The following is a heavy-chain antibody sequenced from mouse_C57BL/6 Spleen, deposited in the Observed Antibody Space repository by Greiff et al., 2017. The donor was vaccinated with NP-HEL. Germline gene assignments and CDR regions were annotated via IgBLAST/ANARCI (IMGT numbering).Heavy chain of an antibody. CDR2: INPNNGGT. D-gene: IGHD2-1*01. V-gene: IGHV1-18*01. CDR1: GYTFTDYN. Sequence: VQLKQSGPELVKPGASVKIPCKASGYTFTDYNMDWVKQSHGKSLEWIGDINPNNGGTIYNQKFKGKATLTVDKSSSTAYMELRSLTSEDTAVYYCARCYYGNFYAMDYWGQGTSVTVSS. J-gene: IGHJ4*01. CDR3: ARCYYGNFYAMDY.